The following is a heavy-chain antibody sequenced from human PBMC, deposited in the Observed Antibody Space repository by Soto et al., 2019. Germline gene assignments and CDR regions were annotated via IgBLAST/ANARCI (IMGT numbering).Heavy chain of an antibody. CDR1: GFTFDDYA. CDR2: ISWNSDNI. CDR3: VKDIRGLAASYYFDY. J-gene: IGHJ4*02. D-gene: IGHD6-13*01. Sequence: EVQLVESGGGLVQPGRSLRLSCGASGFTFDDYAMHWVRQAPGKGLEWVSGISWNSDNIAYGDSVKGRFTISRDNAKNSLYLQMNSLRPEDMAWYYCVKDIRGLAASYYFDYWGQGTKVTVSS. V-gene: IGHV3-9*03.